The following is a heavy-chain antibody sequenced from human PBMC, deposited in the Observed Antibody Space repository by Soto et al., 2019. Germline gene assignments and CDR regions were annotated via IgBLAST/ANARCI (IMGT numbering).Heavy chain of an antibody. D-gene: IGHD3-3*01. CDR3: AHRVLRTFCGVVTTTAIFFVF. Sequence: QITLNASGHTVVRPTETLTLTCRFSGFSLTTSAVGVSWIRQSPGKAPEWLALIYWDDDKRYSASLKRRLTITNHSSKYQVALAVSDLDPTHTATYSCAHRVLRTFCGVVTTTAIFFVFWAQGTHVAVSS. CDR2: IYWDDDK. J-gene: IGHJ4*02. CDR1: GFSLTTSAVG. V-gene: IGHV2-5*02.